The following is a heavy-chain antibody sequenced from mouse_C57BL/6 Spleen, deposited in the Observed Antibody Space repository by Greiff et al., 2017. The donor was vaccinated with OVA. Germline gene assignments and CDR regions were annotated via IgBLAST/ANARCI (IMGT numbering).Heavy chain of an antibody. V-gene: IGHV2-6-1*01. CDR2: IWSDGST. CDR1: GFSLTSYG. CDR3: ARHKDYYYGSRGAMDY. D-gene: IGHD1-1*01. J-gene: IGHJ4*01. Sequence: VKLMESGPGLVAPSQSLSITCTVSGFSLTSYGVHWVRQPPGKGLEWLVVIWSDGSTTYNSALKSRLSISKDNSKSQVFLKMNSLQTDDTAMYYCARHKDYYYGSRGAMDYWGQGTSVTVSS.